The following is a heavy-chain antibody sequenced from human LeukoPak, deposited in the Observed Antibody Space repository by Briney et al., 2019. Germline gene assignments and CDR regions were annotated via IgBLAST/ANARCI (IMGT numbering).Heavy chain of an antibody. CDR2: ISGDGGTT. J-gene: IGHJ4*02. D-gene: IGHD6-13*01. CDR1: GFTFSSYG. CDR3: AKVYVGSWYAYDH. V-gene: IGHV3-43*02. Sequence: GRSLRLSCAASGFTFSSYGMHWVRHAPAKGLEWVSLISGDGGTTDYADSVKGRFTISRDNRRNSLYLHMNSLRTEDTALYFCAKVYVGSWYAYDHWGQGTLVTVSS.